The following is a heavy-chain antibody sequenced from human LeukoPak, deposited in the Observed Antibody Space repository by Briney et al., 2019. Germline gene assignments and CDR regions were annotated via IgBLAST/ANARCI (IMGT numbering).Heavy chain of an antibody. CDR2: IGPGDRTL. CDR3: AREGIAGPSGYDAFDI. J-gene: IGHJ3*02. Sequence: GGSLRLSCTPPGFSVGTYEMNWVRQAPGKGLEWLSNIGPGDRTLYNADTVQGRFTISRDNAKNSVYLQMSSLRDDDTGVYYCAREGIAGPSGYDAFDIWGQGTVVTVSS. D-gene: IGHD5-12*01. V-gene: IGHV3-48*03. CDR1: GFSVGTYE.